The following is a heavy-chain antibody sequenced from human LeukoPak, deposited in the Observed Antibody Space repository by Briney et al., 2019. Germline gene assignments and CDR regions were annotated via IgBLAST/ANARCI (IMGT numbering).Heavy chain of an antibody. Sequence: SETLSLTCTVSGDSISSHYWSWIRQPPGKGLEWIGYIYHSGSTYYNPSLKSRVTISVDRSKNQFSLKLSSVTAADTAVYYCARDQPLGELNYWGQGTLVTVSS. CDR3: ARDQPLGELNY. V-gene: IGHV4-59*11. D-gene: IGHD1-26*01. CDR1: GDSISSHY. J-gene: IGHJ4*02. CDR2: IYHSGST.